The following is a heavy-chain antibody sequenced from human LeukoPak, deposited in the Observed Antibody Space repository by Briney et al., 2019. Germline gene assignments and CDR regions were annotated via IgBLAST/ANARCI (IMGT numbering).Heavy chain of an antibody. J-gene: IGHJ4*02. D-gene: IGHD3-10*01. Sequence: SETLSLTCAVYGGSFSGYYWSWIRQPPGKGLEWIGEINHSGSTNYNPSLKSRVTISVDTSKNQFSLKLSSVTAADTAVYYCARLSQSHYGSGPIGDYWGQGTLVTVSS. V-gene: IGHV4-34*01. CDR3: ARLSQSHYGSGPIGDY. CDR1: GGSFSGYY. CDR2: INHSGST.